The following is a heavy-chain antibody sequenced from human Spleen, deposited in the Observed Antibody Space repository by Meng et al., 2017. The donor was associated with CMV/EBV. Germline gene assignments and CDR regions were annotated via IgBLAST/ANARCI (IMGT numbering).Heavy chain of an antibody. J-gene: IGHJ6*02. V-gene: IGHV3-11*01. CDR3: ASLAGRSIYGMDV. D-gene: IGHD2/OR15-2a*01. CDR2: ISSSGSTI. Sequence: GESLKISCVASGFTFSDYYMSWIRQAPGKGLEWVSYISSSGSTIYYADSVKGRFTISRDNAKNSLYLQMNSLRAEDTAVYYCASLAGRSIYGMDVWGQGTTVTVSS. CDR1: GFTFSDYY.